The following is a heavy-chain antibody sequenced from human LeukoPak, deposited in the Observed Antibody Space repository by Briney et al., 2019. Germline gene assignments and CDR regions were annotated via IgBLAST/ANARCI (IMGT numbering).Heavy chain of an antibody. J-gene: IGHJ4*02. D-gene: IGHD6-19*01. CDR3: ARSAKGSGWHYFDY. CDR2: IDGDDDK. V-gene: IGHV2-70*01. CDR1: GFSLSTCGMC. Sequence: ESGPTLLNPPPTLTLTCTLAGFSLSTCGMCVSWIRQPPGKALVGLALIDGDDDKYYSTSLKTRLTISKDTSKNQVVLTMTNMDPVDTATYYCARSAKGSGWHYFDYWGQGTLVTVSS.